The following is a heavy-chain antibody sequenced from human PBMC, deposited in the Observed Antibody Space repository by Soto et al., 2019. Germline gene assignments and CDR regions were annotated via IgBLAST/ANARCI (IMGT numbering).Heavy chain of an antibody. CDR2: ISGSGGST. D-gene: IGHD3-3*01. J-gene: IGHJ3*02. CDR1: GFIFSNYA. Sequence: EVQLLESGGGLIQPGGSLRLSCAVSGFIFSNYAMSWVRQAPGKGLEWVSAISGSGGSTYYADSVRGLFTISRDNPKNTLYLQMNSLRAEDTAVYYCAKEHRVITSGDAFDIWGQGTMVTVSA. V-gene: IGHV3-23*01. CDR3: AKEHRVITSGDAFDI.